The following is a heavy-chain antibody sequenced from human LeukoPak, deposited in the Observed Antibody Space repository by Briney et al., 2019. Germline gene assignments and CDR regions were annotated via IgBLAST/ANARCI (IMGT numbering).Heavy chain of an antibody. CDR3: AKKSVGQQPFDY. V-gene: IGHV3-23*01. Sequence: GGSLRLSCAASGFTFSSYAMSWVRQAPGKGLEWVSAISGSGGSTYYADSVKGRFTISRDNSKNTLYLQMNSLRADDTAIYYCAKKSVGQQPFDYWGQGTLVTVSS. D-gene: IGHD6-13*01. CDR2: ISGSGGST. J-gene: IGHJ4*02. CDR1: GFTFSSYA.